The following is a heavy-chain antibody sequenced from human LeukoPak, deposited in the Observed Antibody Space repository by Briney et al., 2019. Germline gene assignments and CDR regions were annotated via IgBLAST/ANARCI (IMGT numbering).Heavy chain of an antibody. D-gene: IGHD3-3*01. CDR2: IYPGDSQT. V-gene: IGHV5-51*01. Sequence: TGESLKISCKGSGYSFSMYWTGWVRQMPGKGLEWMGIIYPGDSQTAYSPSFQGQVTISADKSINTAYSQWRSLKASDTAMYYCGRIRGYDFWSRGAFDIWGQGTMVTVSS. CDR1: GYSFSMYW. J-gene: IGHJ3*02. CDR3: GRIRGYDFWSRGAFDI.